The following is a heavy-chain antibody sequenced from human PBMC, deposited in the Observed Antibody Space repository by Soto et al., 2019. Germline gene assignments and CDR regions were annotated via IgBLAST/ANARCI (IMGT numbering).Heavy chain of an antibody. CDR1: GDTFTSYD. J-gene: IGHJ3*02. CDR3: ANGGSTSAFDI. V-gene: IGHV1-8*01. CDR2: MNPNSGHT. Sequence: QVQLVQSGAEVKKPGASVKVSCKASGDTFTSYDINWVRQAPGQGLEWMGWMNPNSGHTGYAQKFQGRVTMTRSTSISTAYMELSSLTSEDTAVYYCANGGSTSAFDIWGQGTMVTVSS. D-gene: IGHD2-2*01.